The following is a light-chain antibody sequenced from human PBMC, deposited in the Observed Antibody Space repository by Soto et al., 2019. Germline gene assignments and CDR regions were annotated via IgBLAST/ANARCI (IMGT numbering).Light chain of an antibody. V-gene: IGKV3-15*01. Sequence: EIVMTQSPATLSVSPGGRATLSCRASQSISGTLAWYQQKPGQAPRFLIYGAFTRATGFPARFSGSGSGTDFTLTITSLQSEDFAVYYCQQYDNWPWTFGQGTKVDIK. CDR3: QQYDNWPWT. CDR1: QSISGT. CDR2: GAF. J-gene: IGKJ1*01.